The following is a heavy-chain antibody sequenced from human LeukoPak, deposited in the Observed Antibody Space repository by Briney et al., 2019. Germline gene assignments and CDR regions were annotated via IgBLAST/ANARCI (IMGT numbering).Heavy chain of an antibody. CDR1: GFTFSTYA. CDR3: AKDVSGYYYDGDY. V-gene: IGHV3-23*01. Sequence: GGSLRLSCAASGFTFSTYAMSWVRQAPGKGLEWVSAISGSGSSTYYADSVKGRFTISRDNSKNTLYLQMNSLRAEDTAVYYCAKDVSGYYYDGDYWGQGTLVTVSP. CDR2: ISGSGSST. D-gene: IGHD3-22*01. J-gene: IGHJ4*02.